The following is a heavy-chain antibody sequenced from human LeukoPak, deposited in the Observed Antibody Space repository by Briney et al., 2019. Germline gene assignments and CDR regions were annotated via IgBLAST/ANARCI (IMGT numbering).Heavy chain of an antibody. CDR2: IYTSGST. CDR1: GGSISSYY. V-gene: IGHV4-4*07. CDR3: AREVVVVAATLSNYFDY. J-gene: IGHJ4*02. Sequence: SETLSLTCTVSGGSISSYYWSWIRQPAGQGLEWIGRIYTSGSTNYNPSLKRRVTMSIDTSKNQFSLKLSSVTAADTAVYYCAREVVVVAATLSNYFDYWGQGTLVTVSS. D-gene: IGHD2-15*01.